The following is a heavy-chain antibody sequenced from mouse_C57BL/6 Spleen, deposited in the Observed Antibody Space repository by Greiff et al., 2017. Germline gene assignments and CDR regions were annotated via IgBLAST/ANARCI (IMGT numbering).Heavy chain of an antibody. D-gene: IGHD2-3*01. CDR2: IHPSDSDT. V-gene: IGHV1-74*01. Sequence: VKLQQPGAELVKPGASVKVSCKASGYTFTSYWMHWVKQRPGQGLEWIGRIHPSDSDTNYNQKFKGKATLTVDKSSSTAYMQLSSLTSEDSAVYYCARIYDGYYRYFDYWGQGTTLTVSS. CDR3: ARIYDGYYRYFDY. CDR1: GYTFTSYW. J-gene: IGHJ2*01.